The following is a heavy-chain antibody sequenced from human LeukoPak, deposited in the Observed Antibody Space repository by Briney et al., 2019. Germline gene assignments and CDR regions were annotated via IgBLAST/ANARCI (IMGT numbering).Heavy chain of an antibody. CDR3: ARDLSRGYDFFDY. CDR1: GYTFTDYY. V-gene: IGHV1-2*02. J-gene: IGHJ4*02. CDR2: INPNSGGT. D-gene: IGHD5-12*01. Sequence: ASVNVSCKASGYTFTDYYMHWVRQAPGQGLEWMGWINPNSGGTNYAQKFQGRVTMTRDTSISTAYMELSRLRSDDTAVYYCARDLSRGYDFFDYWGQGTLATVSS.